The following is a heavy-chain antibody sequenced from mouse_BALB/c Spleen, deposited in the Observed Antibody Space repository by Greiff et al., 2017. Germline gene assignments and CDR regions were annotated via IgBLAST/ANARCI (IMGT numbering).Heavy chain of an antibody. J-gene: IGHJ4*01. D-gene: IGHD1-2*01. V-gene: IGHV5-6-5*01. CDR3: ARRRLGSPYAMDY. Sequence: EVQLVESGGGLVKPGGSLKLSCAASGFTFSSYAMSWVRQTPEKRLEWVASISSGGSTYYPDSVKGRFTIARDNARNILYLEMSSLRSEDTAMYYCARRRLGSPYAMDYWGQGTSVTVSS. CDR2: ISSGGST. CDR1: GFTFSSYA.